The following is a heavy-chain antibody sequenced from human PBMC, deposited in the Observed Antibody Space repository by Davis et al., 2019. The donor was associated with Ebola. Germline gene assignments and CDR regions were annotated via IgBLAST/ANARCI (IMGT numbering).Heavy chain of an antibody. Sequence: MPSETLSLTCAVYGGSFSGYYWSWSRKRPGKGLEWMGEINHSGSTNYNQSLKSRVTISADTSKTQFSLKLNSVTAADTAVYYCTRTTRDSGWFIDFWGRGTLVTVSS. V-gene: IGHV4-34*01. CDR2: INHSGST. CDR1: GGSFSGYY. CDR3: TRTTRDSGWFIDF. D-gene: IGHD6-19*01. J-gene: IGHJ4*02.